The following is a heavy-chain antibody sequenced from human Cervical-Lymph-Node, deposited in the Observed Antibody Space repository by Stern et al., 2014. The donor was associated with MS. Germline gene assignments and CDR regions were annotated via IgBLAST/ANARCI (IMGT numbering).Heavy chain of an antibody. CDR3: AREGSSWYLDP. CDR1: GYTFTSYY. CDR2: INPSGGST. Sequence: VQLVQSGAEVKKPGASVKVSCKASGYTFTSYYMHWVRQTPGQGLEWMGIINPSGGSTSYAQKFQGRVTMTRDTSTSTVYMELSSLRSEDTAVYYCAREGSSWYLDPWGQGTLVTVSS. J-gene: IGHJ5*02. V-gene: IGHV1-46*01. D-gene: IGHD6-13*01.